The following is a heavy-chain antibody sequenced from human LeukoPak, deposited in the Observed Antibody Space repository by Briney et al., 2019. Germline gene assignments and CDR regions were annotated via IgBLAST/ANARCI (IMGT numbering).Heavy chain of an antibody. CDR2: INTDGTVT. CDR1: GFTFSKYW. CDR3: ATKQWLAPPPDS. D-gene: IGHD6-19*01. J-gene: IGHJ4*02. Sequence: GGSRRLSCAASGFTFSKYWMLWVRQAPGKGLESVSRINTDGTVTTYADSVKGRFTVSRDNADNTMFLQMNSVRDGDTAVYYCATKQWLAPPPDSWGQGTPVTVSS. V-gene: IGHV3-74*01.